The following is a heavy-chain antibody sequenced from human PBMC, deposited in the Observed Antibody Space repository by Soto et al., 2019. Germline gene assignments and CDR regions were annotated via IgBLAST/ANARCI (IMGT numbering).Heavy chain of an antibody. D-gene: IGHD6-13*01. V-gene: IGHV3-30*18. J-gene: IGHJ4*02. CDR3: AKSSIAAAGTDEFDY. CDR1: GFTFSSYG. CDR2: ISYDGSNK. Sequence: GGSLRLSXAASGFTFSSYGMHWVRQAPGKGLEWVAVISYDGSNKYYADSVKGRFTISRDNSKNTLYLQMNSLRAEDTAVYYCAKSSIAAAGTDEFDYWGQGTLVTVSS.